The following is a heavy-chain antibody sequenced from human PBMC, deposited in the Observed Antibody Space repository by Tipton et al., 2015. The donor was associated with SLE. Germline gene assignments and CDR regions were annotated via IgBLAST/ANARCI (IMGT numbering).Heavy chain of an antibody. CDR3: ARDWEGRWELHLGIWVY. CDR2: IYHSGST. CDR1: GGSISSSSYY. J-gene: IGHJ4*02. Sequence: GLVKPSETLSLTCTVSGGSISSSSYYWGWIRQPPGKGLEWIGSIYHSGSTYYNSSLESRVTISVDTSKNHFSLKLNSVTAADTAVYYCARDWEGRWELHLGIWVYWGQGTLVTVSS. V-gene: IGHV4-39*02. D-gene: IGHD1-26*01.